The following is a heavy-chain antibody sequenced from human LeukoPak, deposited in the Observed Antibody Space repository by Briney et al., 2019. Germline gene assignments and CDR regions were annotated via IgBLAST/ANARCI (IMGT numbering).Heavy chain of an antibody. CDR2: IYSGGRT. CDR1: GFTVSSNY. V-gene: IGHV3-53*01. Sequence: PGGSLRPSCAASGFTVSSNYMSWVRQAPGKGLEWVSVIYSGGRTYYADSVKGRFSISRENSKNTLYLQMNSLRAEDTAVYYCARPTPYYYYGMDVWGQGTTVTVSS. J-gene: IGHJ6*02. CDR3: ARPTPYYYYGMDV.